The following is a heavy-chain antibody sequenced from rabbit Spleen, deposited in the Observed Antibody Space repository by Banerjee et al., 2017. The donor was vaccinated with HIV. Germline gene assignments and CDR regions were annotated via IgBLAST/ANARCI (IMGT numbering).Heavy chain of an antibody. J-gene: IGHJ6*01. D-gene: IGHD8-1*01. CDR2: IHAGSRNNI. CDR3: ARDTGSSLSIYGMDL. CDR1: GLSFIASYY. Sequence: QSLVTSGGDVVKQGASLTLTCTTSGLSFIASYYMCWVRQAPGKGLEWIAFIHAGSRNNIYYTSWARGLITISKASSTTVTLQMTSLTAADTATYFCARDTGSSLSIYGMDLWGQGTLVTVS. V-gene: IGHV1S40*01.